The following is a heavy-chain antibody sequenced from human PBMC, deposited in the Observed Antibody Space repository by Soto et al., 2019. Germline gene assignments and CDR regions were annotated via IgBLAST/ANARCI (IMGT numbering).Heavy chain of an antibody. V-gene: IGHV3-30*04. CDR2: ISHDGGDK. CDR1: GFSFSSYT. CDR3: VKGAWLDY. J-gene: IGHJ4*02. Sequence: PGGSLRLSCAASGFSFSSYTMHWVRQTPGKGLERVAVISHDGGDKYYADSVKGRFTISRDNSKNMLYLQMNSLRPDDTAVYFCVKGAWLDYWGQGNMVTVSS.